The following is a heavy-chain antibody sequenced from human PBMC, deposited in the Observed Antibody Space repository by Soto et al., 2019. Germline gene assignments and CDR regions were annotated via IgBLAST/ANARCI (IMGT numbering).Heavy chain of an antibody. CDR3: ARQGAKNYYGSGSYYSAYAFDI. V-gene: IGHV4-39*01. CDR2: IYYSGST. D-gene: IGHD3-10*01. CDR1: GGYSVNSSGC. J-gene: IGHJ3*02. Sequence: SETLCHRYSVAGGYSVNSSGCWGIIRQPPGKGLEWIGSIYYSGSTYYNPSLKSRVTISVDTSKNQFSLKLSSVTAADTAVYYCARQGAKNYYGSGSYYSAYAFDIWGQGTMVTVSS.